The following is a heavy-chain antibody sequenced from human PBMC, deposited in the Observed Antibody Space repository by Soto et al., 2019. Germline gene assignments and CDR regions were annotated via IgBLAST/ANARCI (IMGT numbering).Heavy chain of an antibody. CDR3: ARGKAVRWNYYYYMDV. J-gene: IGHJ6*03. V-gene: IGHV1-8*01. Sequence: QVQLVQSGAEVKKPGASVKVSCKASGYTFTSYDINWVRQATGQGLEWMGWMNPNSGNTGYAQKFQGRVTMTRNTSISTAYMELSSLRSEDTAVYYCARGKAVRWNYYYYMDVWGKGTTVTVSS. CDR2: MNPNSGNT. D-gene: IGHD3-10*01. CDR1: GYTFTSYD.